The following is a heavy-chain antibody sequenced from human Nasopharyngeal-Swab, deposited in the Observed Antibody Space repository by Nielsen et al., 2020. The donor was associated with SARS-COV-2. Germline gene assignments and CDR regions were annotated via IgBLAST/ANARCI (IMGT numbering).Heavy chain of an antibody. V-gene: IGHV3-23*01. CDR1: GFSFSTYA. D-gene: IGHD4-17*01. CDR3: VRDVIAMVTTPPDY. CDR2: IRGSGGDT. J-gene: IGHJ4*02. Sequence: GGSLTLTCAVSGFSFSTYAMSWVRQAPGTGLEWVSAIRGSGGDTYYADSVKGRFTISRDKAKNSLYLQMSTLRAEDTAVYYCVRDVIAMVTTPPDYWGQGTLVTVSS.